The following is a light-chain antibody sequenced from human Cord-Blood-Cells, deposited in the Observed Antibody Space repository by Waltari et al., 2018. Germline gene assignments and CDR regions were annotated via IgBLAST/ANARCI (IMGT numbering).Light chain of an antibody. CDR2: GAS. CDR3: QQYGSSFT. CDR1: QSVSSSY. Sequence: DIVLTQSPGTLSFAPGERATLSCRASQSVSSSYLAWYQQKPGQAPRLLIYGASSRATGIPDRFSGSGSGTDFTLTISRLEPEDFAVYYCQQYGSSFTFGPGTKVDIK. V-gene: IGKV3-20*01. J-gene: IGKJ3*01.